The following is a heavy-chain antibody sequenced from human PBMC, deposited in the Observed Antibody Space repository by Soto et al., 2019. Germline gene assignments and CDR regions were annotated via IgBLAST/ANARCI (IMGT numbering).Heavy chain of an antibody. J-gene: IGHJ4*02. Sequence: QVQLVQSGAEVKKPGSSVKVSCKASGGTFSSYAISWVRQAPGQGLEWMGGIIPIFGTANYAQKFQGRVTITADESTSTAYMERSRLRAEDTAVYSWAGPPSGIAGDGPFDYWGQGTLVTVSS. CDR3: AGPPSGIAGDGPFDY. V-gene: IGHV1-69*01. D-gene: IGHD1-26*01. CDR2: IIPIFGTA. CDR1: GGTFSSYA.